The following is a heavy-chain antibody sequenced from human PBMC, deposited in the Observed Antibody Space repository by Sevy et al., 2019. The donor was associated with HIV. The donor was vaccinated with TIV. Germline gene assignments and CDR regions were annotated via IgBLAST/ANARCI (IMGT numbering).Heavy chain of an antibody. D-gene: IGHD3-10*01. V-gene: IGHV3-30-3*01. J-gene: IGHJ4*02. Sequence: GGSLRLSCAASGFTFSSYAMPWVRQAPGKGLEWVAVISYDGSNKYYADSVKGRFTISRDNSKNTLYLQMNSLRAEDTAVYYCARIPSTMVRGVKDYWGQGTLVTVSS. CDR2: ISYDGSNK. CDR1: GFTFSSYA. CDR3: ARIPSTMVRGVKDY.